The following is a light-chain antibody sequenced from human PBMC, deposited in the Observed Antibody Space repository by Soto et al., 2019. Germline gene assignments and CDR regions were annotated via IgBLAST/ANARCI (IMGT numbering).Light chain of an antibody. Sequence: QSALTQPPSASGTPGQRVTISCSGSRSSIGSNTVDWYQQPPGTAPKVVIYSNDQRPSGVPDRFSGSKSGTSASLAISGLQSEDEADYYCAAWDDSLNAVLFGGGTKLTVL. J-gene: IGLJ3*02. CDR3: AAWDDSLNAVL. CDR1: RSSIGSNT. CDR2: SND. V-gene: IGLV1-44*01.